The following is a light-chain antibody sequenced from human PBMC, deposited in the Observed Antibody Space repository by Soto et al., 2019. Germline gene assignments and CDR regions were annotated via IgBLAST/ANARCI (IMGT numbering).Light chain of an antibody. J-gene: IGKJ4*01. CDR3: QQGKSFPLT. Sequence: EIVLTQSPGTLSSSPGERATLSCRASQSVSSSHLAWYQQKPGQAPRLLIYGASSRATGIPDRFSGSGSGTDFTLTISRLEPEDLATYYCQQGKSFPLTFGGGTKVEIK. CDR2: GAS. V-gene: IGKV3-20*01. CDR1: QSVSSSH.